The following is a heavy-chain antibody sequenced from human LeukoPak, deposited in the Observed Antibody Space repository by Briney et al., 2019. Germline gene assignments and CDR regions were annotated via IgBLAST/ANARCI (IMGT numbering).Heavy chain of an antibody. D-gene: IGHD1-26*01. Sequence: PGGSLRLSCTASGFTFSSYAMNWVRQAPGKGLEYVARIRSNLYLAPTDVAAPVNVRFTSSRYDSKKTVYLQMVSLKTEATAMYYCATDWGRGNYYLSALDLWGQGTMVVVSS. J-gene: IGHJ3*01. CDR3: ATDWGRGNYYLSALDL. CDR1: GFTFSSYA. V-gene: IGHV3-15*01. CDR2: IRSNLYLAPT.